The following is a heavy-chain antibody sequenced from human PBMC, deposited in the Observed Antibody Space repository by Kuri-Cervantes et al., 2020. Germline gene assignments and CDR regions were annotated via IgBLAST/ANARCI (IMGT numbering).Heavy chain of an antibody. CDR3: TSHLLYDSSGYYTHFNY. CDR1: GFTFGDYA. CDR2: IRSKAYGGTT. D-gene: IGHD3-22*01. J-gene: IGHJ4*02. Sequence: GESLKISCAASGFTFGDYAMSYFRQAPGKGLEWVGVIRSKAYGGTTEYAASVRGRFTISRDDSKRIAYLRMNSLKTEDTAVYYCTSHLLYDSSGYYTHFNYWGQGTLVTVSS. V-gene: IGHV3-49*03.